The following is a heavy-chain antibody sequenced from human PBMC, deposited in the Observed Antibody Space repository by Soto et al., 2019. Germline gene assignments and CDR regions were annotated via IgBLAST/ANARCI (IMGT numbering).Heavy chain of an antibody. Sequence: GASVKVSCKASGYTFTSYGISWVRQAPGQGLEWMGWISAYNGNTNYAQKLQGRVTMTTDTSTSTAYMELRSLRSDDTAVYYCASRYCRGGSCYANWFDPWGQGTLVTVSS. V-gene: IGHV1-18*01. CDR1: GYTFTSYG. D-gene: IGHD2-15*01. J-gene: IGHJ5*02. CDR3: ASRYCRGGSCYANWFDP. CDR2: ISAYNGNT.